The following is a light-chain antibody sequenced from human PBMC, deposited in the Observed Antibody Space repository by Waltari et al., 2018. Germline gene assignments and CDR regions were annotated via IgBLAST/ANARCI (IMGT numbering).Light chain of an antibody. CDR1: QSLLHSNGNTY. J-gene: IGKJ1*01. CDR3: MQSTKDPWT. CDR2: KVT. V-gene: IGKV2D-29*02. Sequence: DIVMTQTPLSLPVTPGEPASISCRSSQSLLHSNGNTYLHWYLQKPGQSPRLLIYKVTNRESGVPDRVSGSGSGTDFTLKISRVEPEDVGVYYCMQSTKDPWTFGQGTKVEIK.